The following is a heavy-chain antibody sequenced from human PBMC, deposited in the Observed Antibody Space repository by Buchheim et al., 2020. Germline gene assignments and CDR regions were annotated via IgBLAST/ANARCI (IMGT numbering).Heavy chain of an antibody. D-gene: IGHD6-6*01. CDR2: INPNSGGT. CDR1: GYTFTGYY. V-gene: IGHV1-2*04. J-gene: IGHJ4*02. CDR3: ARAPGRSSSAGYFDY. Sequence: QVQLVQSGAEVKKPGASVKFSCKASGYTFTGYYMHWVRQAPGQGLEWMGWINPNSGGTNYAQKFQGWVTMTRDPSISTAYMELSRLRSDDTAVYYCARAPGRSSSAGYFDYWGQGTL.